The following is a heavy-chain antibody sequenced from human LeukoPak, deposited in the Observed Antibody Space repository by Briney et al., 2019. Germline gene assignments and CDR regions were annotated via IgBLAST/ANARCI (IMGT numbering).Heavy chain of an antibody. Sequence: SVKVSCKASGGTFSSYAISWVRQAPGQGLEWMGGIIPIFGTANYAQKFQGRVTITADKSTSTAYMELSSLRSDDTAVYYCARGPGPDYDYVWGSYRYPNLGYFDYWGQGTLVTVSS. V-gene: IGHV1-69*06. CDR2: IIPIFGTA. CDR3: ARGPGPDYDYVWGSYRYPNLGYFDY. J-gene: IGHJ4*02. D-gene: IGHD3-16*02. CDR1: GGTFSSYA.